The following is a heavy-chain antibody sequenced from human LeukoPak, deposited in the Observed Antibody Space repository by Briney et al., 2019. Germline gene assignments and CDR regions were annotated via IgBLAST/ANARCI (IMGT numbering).Heavy chain of an antibody. Sequence: GGSLRLSCAASGFTFSSYSMNWVRQAPGKGLERVSSISSSSSYIYYADSVKGRFTISRDNAKNSLYLQMNSLRAEDTAVYYCARKGYDILTGYRTLDYWGQGTLVTVSS. CDR1: GFTFSSYS. CDR2: ISSSSSYI. V-gene: IGHV3-21*01. CDR3: ARKGYDILTGYRTLDY. D-gene: IGHD3-9*01. J-gene: IGHJ4*02.